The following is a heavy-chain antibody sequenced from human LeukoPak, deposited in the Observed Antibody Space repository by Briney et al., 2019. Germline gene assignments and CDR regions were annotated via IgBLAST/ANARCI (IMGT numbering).Heavy chain of an antibody. J-gene: IGHJ4*02. V-gene: IGHV3-7*02. CDR1: GFTFSSYW. Sequence: GGSLRLSCAASGFTFSSYWMHWVRQAPGKGLEWVADIKQDGSEKYYVDSVKGRFTISRDNAKNSLYLQMNSLRAEDTAVYYCARLKGSGYEDHWGQGALVTVSS. CDR3: ARLKGSGYEDH. CDR2: IKQDGSEK. D-gene: IGHD5-12*01.